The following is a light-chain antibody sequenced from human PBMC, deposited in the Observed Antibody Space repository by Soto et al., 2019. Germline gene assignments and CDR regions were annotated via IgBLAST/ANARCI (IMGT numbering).Light chain of an antibody. CDR1: QSVLFSSNNKNY. V-gene: IGKV4-1*01. Sequence: DIVMTQSPDSLAVSLGERATINCKSSQSVLFSSNNKNYLAWYQQKPGQPPKLLIYRASTRESGVPDRFSGSGSGTDFTLTISSLQAEDVAVYYCQQYYSTPSFGQGTRLEI. J-gene: IGKJ5*01. CDR3: QQYYSTPS. CDR2: RAS.